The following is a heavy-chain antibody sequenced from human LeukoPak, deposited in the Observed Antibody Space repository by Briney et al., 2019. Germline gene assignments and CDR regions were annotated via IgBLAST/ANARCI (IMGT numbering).Heavy chain of an antibody. CDR1: GFTFSTYW. D-gene: IGHD6-13*01. V-gene: IGHV3-7*01. J-gene: IGHJ4*02. CDR2: IKQDGSEK. CDR3: ARRYSSSWYSYGY. Sequence: GGSLRLSCAASGFTFSTYWMSWVRQAPGKGLEWVANIKQDGSEKYYVDSVKGRFTISRDNAKNSLYLQMSSLRAEDTAVYYCARRYSSSWYSYGYWGQGTLVTVSS.